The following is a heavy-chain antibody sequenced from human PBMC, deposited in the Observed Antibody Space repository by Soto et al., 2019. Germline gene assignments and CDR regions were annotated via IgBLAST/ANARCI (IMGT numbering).Heavy chain of an antibody. V-gene: IGHV1-3*01. Sequence: ASVKVSCKASGYTFSTYSMHWVRQAPGHSLEWMGWINGATGQTRSSQRFQGRVTMTRNTSISTAYMELSSLRSEDTAVYYCARAIIAVAGTVGDYYYGMDVWGQGTTVTVSS. D-gene: IGHD6-19*01. CDR3: ARAIIAVAGTVGDYYYGMDV. J-gene: IGHJ6*02. CDR1: GYTFSTYS. CDR2: INGATGQT.